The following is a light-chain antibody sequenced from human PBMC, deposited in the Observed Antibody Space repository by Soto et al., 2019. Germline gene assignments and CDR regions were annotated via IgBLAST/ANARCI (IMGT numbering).Light chain of an antibody. J-gene: IGLJ3*02. CDR3: AAWDDGLNGPV. CDR2: TTN. V-gene: IGLV1-44*01. CDR1: SSNIGNNT. Sequence: QSVLTQPPSASVTPGQRVSISCSGSSSNIGNNTVNWYQQFPETAPRLLIYTTNQRPSGVPDRFSGSKSGTSASLAISGLQSEDEADYYCAAWDDGLNGPVFGGGTKLTVL.